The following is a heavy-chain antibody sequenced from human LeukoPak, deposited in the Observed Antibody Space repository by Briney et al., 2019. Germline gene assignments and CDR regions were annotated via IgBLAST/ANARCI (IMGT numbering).Heavy chain of an antibody. D-gene: IGHD2-2*01. V-gene: IGHV3-74*01. CDR2: INPDGSTI. CDR3: ARVGVGMYHFDH. J-gene: IGHJ4*02. CDR1: GFTLSTYW. Sequence: GGSLRLSCAASGFTLSTYWMHWVRQAPGKGLVWVSRINPDGSTITYADSVEGRFTISRDNAKNTLYLQMSSLRAEDTAVYYCARVGVGMYHFDHWGQGTLVTVSS.